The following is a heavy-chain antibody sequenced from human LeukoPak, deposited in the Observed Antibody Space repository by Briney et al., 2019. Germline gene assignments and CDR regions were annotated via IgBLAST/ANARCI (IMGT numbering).Heavy chain of an antibody. V-gene: IGHV3-30*02. J-gene: IGHJ5*02. CDR2: TRYDGKVN. Sequence: GGSLRLSCAGSGFSFSYYGFHWFRQTPDKGLDWEAFTRYDGKVNHYKDSVKDRFTISRDNSKNTVYLQMSSLRTEDTAVYFCAKEENSGWYGTDLWGRGTQVIVSS. CDR3: AKEENSGWYGTDL. D-gene: IGHD6-19*01. CDR1: GFSFSYYG.